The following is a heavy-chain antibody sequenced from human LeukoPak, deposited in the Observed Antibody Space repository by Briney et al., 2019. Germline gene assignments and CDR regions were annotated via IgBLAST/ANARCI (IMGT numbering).Heavy chain of an antibody. Sequence: SQTLSLTCAISGDSVSTNRAGWNWIRQSPSRGLEWMRRTYYNSNWYKDYAASVESRITINPDTSKNQFSLQLNSVTPEDTAVYYCARGWLQSGFQYWGQGILVTVSS. J-gene: IGHJ1*01. CDR2: TYYNSNWYK. V-gene: IGHV6-1*01. CDR1: GDSVSTNRAG. CDR3: ARGWLQSGFQY. D-gene: IGHD5-24*01.